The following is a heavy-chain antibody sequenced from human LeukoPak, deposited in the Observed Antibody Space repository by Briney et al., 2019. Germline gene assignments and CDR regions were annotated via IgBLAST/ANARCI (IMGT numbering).Heavy chain of an antibody. CDR3: ARAVGAAFDI. Sequence: SSETLSLTCTVSGGSISSYYSSWIRQPPRKGLEWIGSIYYSGSTNYNPSLKSRVTISVDTSKNQFSLKLSSVTAADTAVYYCARAVGAAFDIWGQGTMVTVSS. CDR2: IYYSGST. CDR1: GGSISSYY. D-gene: IGHD1-26*01. J-gene: IGHJ3*02. V-gene: IGHV4-59*01.